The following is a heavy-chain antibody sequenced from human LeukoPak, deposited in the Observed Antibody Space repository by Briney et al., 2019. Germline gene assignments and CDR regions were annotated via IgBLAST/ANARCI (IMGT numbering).Heavy chain of an antibody. CDR2: ITSNIYT. D-gene: IGHD5-18*01. V-gene: IGHV3-21*04. CDR3: ARERDTSMVALDS. J-gene: IGHJ4*02. Sequence: KPGGSLRLSCAASGFTFSSYSLSWVRQAPGKGLEWVSGITSNIYTYYADALGGGFTISRDNSQKSVYLVMNSLTDEHTDVYYCARERDTSMVALDSWGQGTLVTVSS. CDR1: GFTFSSYS.